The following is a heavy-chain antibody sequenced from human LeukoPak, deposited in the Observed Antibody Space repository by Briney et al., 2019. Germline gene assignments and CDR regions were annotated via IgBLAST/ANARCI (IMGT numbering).Heavy chain of an antibody. Sequence: LRLSCAASGFTFXSYSMNWVRQAPGKGLEWVSSISSSSSYIYYADSVKGRFTISRDNAKNSLYLQMNSLRAEDTAVYYCARGVRTSYYYDSSGYYYKWWGQGTLVTVSS. V-gene: IGHV3-21*01. CDR1: GFTFXSYS. D-gene: IGHD3-22*01. CDR3: ARGVRTSYYYDSSGYYYKW. J-gene: IGHJ4*02. CDR2: ISSSSSYI.